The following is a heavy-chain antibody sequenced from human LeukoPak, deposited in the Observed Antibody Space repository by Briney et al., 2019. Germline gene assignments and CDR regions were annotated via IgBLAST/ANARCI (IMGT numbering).Heavy chain of an antibody. D-gene: IGHD2-15*01. CDR3: ARPSCSGGSCYGFDY. CDR1: GYTFTSYG. J-gene: IGHJ4*02. CDR2: ISADNGNT. V-gene: IGHV1-18*01. Sequence: ASVKVSCKASGYTFTSYGISWVRQAPGQGLEWMGWISADNGNTNYAQKFQGRVTMTTDTRTSTAYMELTSLRSDDTAVYYCARPSCSGGSCYGFDYWGQGTLVTVSS.